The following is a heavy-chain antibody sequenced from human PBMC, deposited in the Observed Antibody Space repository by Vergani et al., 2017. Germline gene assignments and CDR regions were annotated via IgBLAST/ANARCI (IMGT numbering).Heavy chain of an antibody. CDR1: GFTFSSHA. CDR2: ISGSGGST. J-gene: IGHJ4*02. CDR3: AKGQEVRGVMIY. V-gene: IGHV3-23*01. Sequence: EVQLLESGGGLVQPGGSLRLSCAASGFTFSSHAMSWVRQAPGKGLEWVSAISGSGGSTYYADSVKGRFTISRDNSKNTLYLQMNSLRAEDTAVYYCAKGQEVRGVMIYWGQGTLVTVSS. D-gene: IGHD3-10*01.